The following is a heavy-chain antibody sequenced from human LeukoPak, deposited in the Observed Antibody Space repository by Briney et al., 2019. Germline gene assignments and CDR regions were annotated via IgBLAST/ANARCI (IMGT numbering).Heavy chain of an antibody. CDR3: ARDLSRATGTTDSYFDY. J-gene: IGHJ4*02. D-gene: IGHD1-1*01. CDR2: IGAYNGNT. V-gene: IGHV1-18*01. CDR1: GYTFPNYG. Sequence: ASVKVSCKASGYTFPNYGLNWVRLAPGQGLEWMGWIGAYNGNTNYAQNFQGRVTMTTDTSTSTAYMELRSLRSDDTAVYYCARDLSRATGTTDSYFDYWGQGTLVTVSS.